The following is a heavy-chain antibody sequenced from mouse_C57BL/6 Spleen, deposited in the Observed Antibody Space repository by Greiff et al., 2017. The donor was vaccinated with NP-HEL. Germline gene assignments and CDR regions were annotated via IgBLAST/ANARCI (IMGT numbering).Heavy chain of an antibody. D-gene: IGHD3-2*02. J-gene: IGHJ4*01. CDR2: IDPSDSYT. Sequence: VQLQQPGAELVMPGASVKLSCKASGYTFTSYWMHWVKQRPGQGLEWIGEIDPSDSYTNYNQKFKGKSTLTVDKSSSTAYMQLSSLTSEDSAVYYCARRDSSGYAMDYWGQGTSVTVSS. CDR1: GYTFTSYW. CDR3: ARRDSSGYAMDY. V-gene: IGHV1-69*01.